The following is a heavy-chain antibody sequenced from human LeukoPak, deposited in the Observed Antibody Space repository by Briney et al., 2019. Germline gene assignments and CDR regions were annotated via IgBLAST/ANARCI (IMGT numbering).Heavy chain of an antibody. CDR1: GFTFSNYG. J-gene: IGHJ5*02. CDR2: ISYDGSNK. D-gene: IGHD3-22*01. V-gene: IGHV3-30*18. CDR3: AKDVVIMIVVGGGFDP. Sequence: GRSLRLSCAASGFTFSNYGVHWVRQAPGKGLEWVAVISYDGSNKDYADSVKGRFTISRDNSKNTLYLQMNSLRPEDTAVYYCAKDVVIMIVVGGGFDPWGQGTLVTVSS.